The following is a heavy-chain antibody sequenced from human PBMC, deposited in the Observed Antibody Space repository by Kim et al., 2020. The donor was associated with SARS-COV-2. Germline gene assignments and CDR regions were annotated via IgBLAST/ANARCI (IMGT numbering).Heavy chain of an antibody. CDR1: GFTFDDYA. J-gene: IGHJ6*02. CDR2: ISWNSGSI. CDR3: AKDIISRITMVRGVFGEMDV. V-gene: IGHV3-9*01. D-gene: IGHD3-10*01. Sequence: GGSLRLSCAASGFTFDDYAMHWVRQAPGKGLEWVSGISWNSGSIGYADSVKGRFTISRDNAKNSLYLQMNSLRAEDTALYYCAKDIISRITMVRGVFGEMDVWGQGTTVTVSS.